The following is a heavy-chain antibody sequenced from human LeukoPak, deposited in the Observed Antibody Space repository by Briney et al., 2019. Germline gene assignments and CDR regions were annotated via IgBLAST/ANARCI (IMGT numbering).Heavy chain of an antibody. J-gene: IGHJ3*02. CDR3: ARDQNDYFQGAFDI. Sequence: QAGGSLRLSCAASGFTFSSYGMHWVRQAPGKGLEWVAVISYDGSNKYYADSVKGRFTISRDNSKNTLYLQMNSLRAEDTAVYYCARDQNDYFQGAFDIWGQGTMVTVSS. V-gene: IGHV3-30*03. CDR2: ISYDGSNK. D-gene: IGHD2/OR15-2a*01. CDR1: GFTFSSYG.